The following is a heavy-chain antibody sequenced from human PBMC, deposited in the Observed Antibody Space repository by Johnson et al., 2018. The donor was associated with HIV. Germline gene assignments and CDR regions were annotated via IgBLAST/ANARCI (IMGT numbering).Heavy chain of an antibody. CDR1: GFTIGSYW. Sequence: VQLVESGGGLIQPGGSLRLSCEASGFTIGSYWMAWVRQAPGRGLEWVSNIKQDGSEKYYVDSVKGRFTISRDNARNSLYLQMNSLRAEDTAVYYCARGGARGSFDIWGQGTMVTVSS. V-gene: IGHV3-7*05. D-gene: IGHD1-26*01. CDR3: ARGGARGSFDI. J-gene: IGHJ3*02. CDR2: IKQDGSEK.